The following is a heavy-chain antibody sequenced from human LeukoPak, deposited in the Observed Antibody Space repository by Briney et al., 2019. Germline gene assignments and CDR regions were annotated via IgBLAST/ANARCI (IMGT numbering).Heavy chain of an antibody. CDR2: IYYSGST. CDR3: VRRDYQGGLDY. CDR1: GGSISSSSYY. D-gene: IGHD3-16*01. Sequence: SETLSLTCTVSGGSISSSSYYWGWIRQPPGKGLEWIGSIYYSGSTYYNPSLKSRVTISVDTSKNQFSLKLSSVTAADTAVYYCVRRDYQGGLDYWGQGTLVTVSS. J-gene: IGHJ4*02. V-gene: IGHV4-39*01.